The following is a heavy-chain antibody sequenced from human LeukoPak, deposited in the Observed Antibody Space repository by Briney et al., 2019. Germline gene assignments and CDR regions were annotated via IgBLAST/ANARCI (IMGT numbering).Heavy chain of an antibody. CDR3: ARHVSGDYDFWSGYQRPFDY. CDR2: ISHSGST. V-gene: IGHV4-38-2*01. J-gene: IGHJ4*02. CDR1: GYSISSGYY. Sequence: SETLSLTCAVSGYSISSGYYWGWIRQPPGKGLEWIGSISHSGSTYYNPSLKSRVTISVDTSKNQFSLKLSSVTAADAAVYYCARHVSGDYDFWSGYQRPFDYWGQGTLVTVSS. D-gene: IGHD3-3*01.